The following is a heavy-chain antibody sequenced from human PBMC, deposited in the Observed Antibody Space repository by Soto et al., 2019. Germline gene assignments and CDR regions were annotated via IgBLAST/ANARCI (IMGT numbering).Heavy chain of an antibody. CDR1: GGSIGSHY. J-gene: IGHJ2*01. V-gene: IGHV4-59*11. CDR3: ARMGPLYATTYWFFDL. CDR2: VYSSGGT. D-gene: IGHD2-8*01. Sequence: QVQLQESGPGLVKPSATLSLTCNLSGGSIGSHYWTWIRQPPGKGLEWIGYVYSSGGTNYNPSLKSRVILSVDTSKNQFSLKMNYVTAADTAVYYCARMGPLYATTYWFFDLWGRGTLVTVSS.